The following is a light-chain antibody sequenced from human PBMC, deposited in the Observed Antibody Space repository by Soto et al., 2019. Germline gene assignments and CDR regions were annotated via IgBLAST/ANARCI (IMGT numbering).Light chain of an antibody. Sequence: EIVLTQSPGTLSLSPGERATLSCRASQSVTSTYLAWYQQKPGQAPRLLIYSASSRATGIPDRFSGSGSGTDFTLTISRLEPEDFALYYCQQYGSAPRTFGQGTKWIS. V-gene: IGKV3-20*01. CDR3: QQYGSAPRT. CDR1: QSVTSTY. J-gene: IGKJ1*01. CDR2: SAS.